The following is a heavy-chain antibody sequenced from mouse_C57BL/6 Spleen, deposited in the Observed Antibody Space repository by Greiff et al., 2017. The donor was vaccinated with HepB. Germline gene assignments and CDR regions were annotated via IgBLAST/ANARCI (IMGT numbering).Heavy chain of an antibody. CDR1: GYSITSGYY. CDR3: AGYYDEGFAY. V-gene: IGHV3-6*01. D-gene: IGHD2-4*01. J-gene: IGHJ3*01. CDR2: ISYDGSN. Sequence: EVKLQESGPGLVKPSQSLSLTCSVTGYSITSGYYWNWIRQFPGNKLEWMGYISYDGSNNYNPSLKNRISITRDTSKNQFFLKLNSVTTEDTATYYGAGYYDEGFAYWGQGTLVTVSA.